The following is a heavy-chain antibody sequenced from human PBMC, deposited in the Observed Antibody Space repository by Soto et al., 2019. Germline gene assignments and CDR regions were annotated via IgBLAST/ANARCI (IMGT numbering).Heavy chain of an antibody. D-gene: IGHD5-12*01. V-gene: IGHV1-69*01. J-gene: IGHJ5*02. CDR2: IIPIYRTP. CDR1: GVTFSSFA. Sequence: QVQLVQSGAEVKQPGSSVKVSCQASGVTFSSFAISWVRQAPGQGLEWMGGIIPIYRTPNYAQNFQGTGTNTAEESTSSVYMELSRLRSEDTAVYYCARSTGSGFRPGTHRFNWFDPWGQGTLVTVSS. CDR3: ARSTGSGFRPGTHRFNWFDP.